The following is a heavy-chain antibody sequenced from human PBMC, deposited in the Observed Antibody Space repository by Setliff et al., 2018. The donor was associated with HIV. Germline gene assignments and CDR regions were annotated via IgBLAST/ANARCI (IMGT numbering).Heavy chain of an antibody. CDR2: IYHSGST. CDR1: GGSISSSNW. CDR3: ASMERGSCLSIRNYFDY. D-gene: IGHD3-10*01. V-gene: IGHV4-4*02. Sequence: PSETLSLTCAVSGGSISSSNWWSWVRQLPGKGLEWIGEIYHSGSTNYNPSLKSRVTISVDKSKNQFSLKLNSVTAADTAVYYCASMERGSCLSIRNYFDYWGQGTLVTVSS. J-gene: IGHJ4*02.